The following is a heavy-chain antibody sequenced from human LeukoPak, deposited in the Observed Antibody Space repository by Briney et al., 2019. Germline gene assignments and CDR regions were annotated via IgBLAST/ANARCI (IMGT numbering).Heavy chain of an antibody. CDR1: GFTFSSYA. V-gene: IGHV3-23*01. CDR2: VSGSGGSI. CDR3: AKELALAARLPGY. Sequence: PGGSLRLSCGASGFTFSSYAMSWVRQAPGKGLEWVSTVSGSGGSIYYADSVKGRFTISRDNSKNTLYLQMNSLRAEDTAVYYCAKELALAARLPGYWGQGTLVTVSS. D-gene: IGHD6-6*01. J-gene: IGHJ4*02.